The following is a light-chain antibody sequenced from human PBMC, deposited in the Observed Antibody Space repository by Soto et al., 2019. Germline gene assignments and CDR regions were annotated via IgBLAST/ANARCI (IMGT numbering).Light chain of an antibody. Sequence: QSALTQPASVSGSPGQSITISCTGTSSDVGSYNLVSWYQQHPGGVPKLIIYVAIQRPSGVSHRFSGSKSGNTASLTISGLQAEDEAYYYCCSYADTNTLIFGGGTKLTVL. V-gene: IGLV2-23*01. J-gene: IGLJ2*01. CDR1: SSDVGSYNL. CDR3: CSYADTNTLI. CDR2: VAI.